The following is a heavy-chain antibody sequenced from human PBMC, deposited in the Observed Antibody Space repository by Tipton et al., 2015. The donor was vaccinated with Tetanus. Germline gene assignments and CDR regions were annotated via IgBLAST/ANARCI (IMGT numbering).Heavy chain of an antibody. CDR1: GFIFSSYS. CDR2: ISSTSTYI. Sequence: SLRLSCEVSGFIFSSYSMNWVRQAPGKGLEWVSSISSTSTYIYYADSLKGRFTISRDNAKNSVYLQMNSLRAEDTAVYYCASDSALDYWGQGTLVTVSS. CDR3: ASDSALDY. V-gene: IGHV3-21*01. J-gene: IGHJ4*02.